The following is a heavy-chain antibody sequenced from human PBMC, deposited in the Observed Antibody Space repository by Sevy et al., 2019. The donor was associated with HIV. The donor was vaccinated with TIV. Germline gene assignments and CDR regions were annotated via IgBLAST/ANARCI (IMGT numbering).Heavy chain of an antibody. CDR3: ASDYY. J-gene: IGHJ4*02. CDR1: GFTFRSHR. V-gene: IGHV3-7*01. CDR2: INRDGSEK. Sequence: GGCLRLSCAASGFTFRSHRMTWVRQAPGKGPEWVANINRDGSEKSYVDSVKGRFTISRDDAKNSLYLQMNSLKVEDTAMYHCASDYYWGQGTLVTVSS.